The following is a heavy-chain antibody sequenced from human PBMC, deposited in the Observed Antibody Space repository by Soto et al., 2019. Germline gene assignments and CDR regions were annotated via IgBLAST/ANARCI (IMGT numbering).Heavy chain of an antibody. V-gene: IGHV4-31*03. Sequence: SETLSLTCTVSGGSISSHGYYWTWIRQHPGKGLEWIGFIYYTGDTHYNPSLESRTTISIDTSRKQLSLRLSSVTAADTAIYYCRYIYGPSGSLHFWGTGTTRTV. CDR2: IYYTGDT. J-gene: IGHJ6*03. CDR1: GGSISSHGYY. CDR3: RYIYGPSGSLHF. D-gene: IGHD3-3*02.